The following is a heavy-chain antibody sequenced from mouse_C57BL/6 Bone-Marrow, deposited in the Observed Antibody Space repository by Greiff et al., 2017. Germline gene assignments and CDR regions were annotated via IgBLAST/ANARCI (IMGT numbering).Heavy chain of an antibody. V-gene: IGHV5-9-1*02. Sequence: EVQLVESGEGLVKPGGSLKLSCAASGFTFSSYAMSWVRQTPEQRLEWVAYISSGGDYIYYADTVKGRFTISRDNARNTLYLQMSSLKSEDTAMFYGTRDGGRRQYLHAWLAYWGRGTLATVSA. J-gene: IGHJ3*01. CDR2: ISSGGDYI. D-gene: IGHD6-2*01. CDR1: GFTFSSYA. CDR3: TRDGGRRQYLHAWLAY.